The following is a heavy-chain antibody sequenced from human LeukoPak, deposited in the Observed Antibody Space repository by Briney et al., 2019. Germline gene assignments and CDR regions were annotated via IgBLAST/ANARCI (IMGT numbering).Heavy chain of an antibody. V-gene: IGHV3-23*01. Sequence: GGSLRLSCAASGFTFSSYAMSWVRQAPGKGLEWVSAISGSGGSTYYADSVKGRFTISRDNSKNTLYLQMNSLRAEDTAVYYCAKVYSGYDGRYYYYYMDVWGKGTTVTVSS. J-gene: IGHJ6*03. CDR1: GFTFSSYA. D-gene: IGHD5-12*01. CDR2: ISGSGGST. CDR3: AKVYSGYDGRYYYYYMDV.